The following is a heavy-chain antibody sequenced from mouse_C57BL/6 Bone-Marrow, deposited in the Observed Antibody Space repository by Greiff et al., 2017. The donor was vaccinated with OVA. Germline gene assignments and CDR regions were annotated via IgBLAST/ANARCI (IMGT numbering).Heavy chain of an antibody. Sequence: VQLRQSGPGLVQPSQSLSITCTVSGFSLTSYGVHWVRQSPGKGLEWLGVIWSGGSTDYNAAFISRLSISKDNSKSQVFFKMNSLQADDTAIYYCARNGDYGAYWGQGTLVTVSA. CDR1: GFSLTSYG. CDR2: IWSGGST. V-gene: IGHV2-2*01. J-gene: IGHJ3*01. D-gene: IGHD2-4*01. CDR3: ARNGDYGAY.